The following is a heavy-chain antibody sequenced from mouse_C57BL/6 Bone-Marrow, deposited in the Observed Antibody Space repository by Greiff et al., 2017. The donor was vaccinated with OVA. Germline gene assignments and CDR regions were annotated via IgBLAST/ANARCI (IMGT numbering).Heavy chain of an antibody. V-gene: IGHV5-17*01. J-gene: IGHJ4*01. D-gene: IGHD2-2*01. Sequence: EVQLQESGGGLVKPGGSLKLSCAASGFTFSDYGMHWVRQAPEQGLEWVAYISSGSSTIYYADTVKGRFTISRDNAKNTLFLQMTSLRSEDTAMYYCARNGYYDAMDYWGQGTSVTVSS. CDR3: ARNGYYDAMDY. CDR1: GFTFSDYG. CDR2: ISSGSSTI.